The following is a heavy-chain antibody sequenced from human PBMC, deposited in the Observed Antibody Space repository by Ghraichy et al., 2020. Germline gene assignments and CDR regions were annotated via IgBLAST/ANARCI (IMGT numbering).Heavy chain of an antibody. CDR3: ARVVRGSRYYYYYGMDV. Sequence: SETLSLTCAVYGGSFSGYYWSWIRQPPGKGLEWIGEINHSGSTNYNPSLKSRVTISVDTSKNQFSLKLSSVTAADTAVYYCARVVRGSRYYYYYGMDVWGQGTTVTVSS. CDR1: GGSFSGYY. V-gene: IGHV4-34*01. CDR2: INHSGST. D-gene: IGHD6-6*01. J-gene: IGHJ6*02.